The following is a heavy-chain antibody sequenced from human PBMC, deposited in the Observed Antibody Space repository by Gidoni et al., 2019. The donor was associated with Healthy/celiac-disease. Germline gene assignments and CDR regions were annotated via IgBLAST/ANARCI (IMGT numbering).Heavy chain of an antibody. Sequence: QVHLPESGPGLAKPSRAPTLTCTRTGSTIGSYYWSWIRQPPGKGLQWIGSIYQSGSTNYNPSLKSRVTISVDTSKNQFSLKLSSVTAADTAVYYCARVTGPGAAPFDSWGQGTLVTVSS. V-gene: IGHV4-59*01. CDR2: IYQSGST. CDR3: ARVTGPGAAPFDS. CDR1: GSTIGSYY. D-gene: IGHD6-13*01. J-gene: IGHJ4*02.